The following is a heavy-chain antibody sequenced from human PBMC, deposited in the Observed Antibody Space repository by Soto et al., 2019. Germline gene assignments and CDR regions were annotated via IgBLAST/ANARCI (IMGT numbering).Heavy chain of an antibody. CDR3: ASNYDFWSGYPPTTGGMDV. V-gene: IGHV4-39*01. CDR2: IYYSGST. CDR1: GGSISSSGYY. J-gene: IGHJ6*02. D-gene: IGHD3-3*01. Sequence: SETLSLTCTVSGGSISSSGYYWGWIRQPPGKGLEWIGSIYYSGSTYYNPSLKSRVTISVDTSKNQFSLKLSSVTAADTAVYYCASNYDFWSGYPPTTGGMDVWGQGTTVTVSS.